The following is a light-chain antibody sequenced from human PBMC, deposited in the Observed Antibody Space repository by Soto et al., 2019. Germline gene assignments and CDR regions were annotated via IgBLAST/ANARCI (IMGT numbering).Light chain of an antibody. J-gene: IGKJ5*01. CDR2: SAS. CDR3: QQSLSMPLT. CDR1: QSINNY. Sequence: DIQMTQSPASLSVAVGDRVTITCRASQSINNYLNWYQQKAGQAPKLLIRSASTLERGVPSRFSGSGSRTDFTLTITNLQPDDFATYYCQQSLSMPLTFGHGTRLEIK. V-gene: IGKV1-39*01.